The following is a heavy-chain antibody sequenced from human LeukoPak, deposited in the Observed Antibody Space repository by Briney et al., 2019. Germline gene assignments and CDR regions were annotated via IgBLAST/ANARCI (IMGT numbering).Heavy chain of an antibody. Sequence: GGSLRLSCAAPGFTFSSYDMHWVRQAPGKGLEWVAVISYDETNKYYEDSVKGRFTISRDSSKNTLYLQMSSLGDEDTAVYYCARGYYDSSGYNYWGQGTLVTVSS. V-gene: IGHV3-30*03. CDR3: ARGYYDSSGYNY. J-gene: IGHJ4*02. CDR1: GFTFSSYD. CDR2: ISYDETNK. D-gene: IGHD3-22*01.